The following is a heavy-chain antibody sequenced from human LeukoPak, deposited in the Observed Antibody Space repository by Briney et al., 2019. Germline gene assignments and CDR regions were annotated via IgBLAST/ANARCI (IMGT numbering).Heavy chain of an antibody. V-gene: IGHV1-8*01. CDR1: GYTFTSYD. CDR3: ARGRRGVRGVIMSYYYYYMDV. CDR2: MNPNSGNT. Sequence: GASVKVSCKASGYTFTSYDINWVRQATGQGLEWMGWMNPNSGNTGYAQKFQGRVTMTRNTSISTAYMELSSLRSEDTAVYYCARGRRGVRGVIMSYYYYYMDVWGKGTTVTISS. D-gene: IGHD3-10*01. J-gene: IGHJ6*03.